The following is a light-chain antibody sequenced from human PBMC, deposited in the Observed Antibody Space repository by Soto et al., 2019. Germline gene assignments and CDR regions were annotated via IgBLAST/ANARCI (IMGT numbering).Light chain of an antibody. CDR3: RKYGYSPKT. V-gene: IGKV3-20*01. J-gene: IGKJ1*01. Sequence: EVVLTQSPGTLSLSPGERATLSCRASQSVSSSYLAWYQQKPGQAPRLLIYGASSRATGIPDRFSGSGSGTDFTLTISRLEPEDFAVYYCRKYGYSPKTCGQGTKVDIK. CDR2: GAS. CDR1: QSVSSSY.